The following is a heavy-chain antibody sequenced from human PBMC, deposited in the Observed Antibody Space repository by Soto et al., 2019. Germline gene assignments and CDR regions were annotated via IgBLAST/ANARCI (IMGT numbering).Heavy chain of an antibody. J-gene: IGHJ6*02. D-gene: IGHD6-19*01. CDR1: GYTFTSYD. CDR3: ARVGVAVAGTDYYYGMDV. CDR2: MNPNSGNT. V-gene: IGHV1-8*01. Sequence: ASVKVSCKASGYTFTSYDINWVRRATGQGLEWMGWMNPNSGNTGYAQKFQGRVTMTRNTSISTAYMELSSLRSEDTAVYYCARVGVAVAGTDYYYGMDVWGQGTTVTVSS.